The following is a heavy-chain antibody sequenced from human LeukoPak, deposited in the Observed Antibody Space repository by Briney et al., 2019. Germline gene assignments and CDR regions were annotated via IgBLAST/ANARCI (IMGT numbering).Heavy chain of an antibody. V-gene: IGHV4-59*01. CDR1: GGSISSYY. Sequence: PSETLSLTCTVSGGSISSYYWSWIRQPPGKGLEWIGYIYYSGSTNYNPSLKRRVTISVDTSKNQFSLKLSAVTAADTAVYYCAREFCSGGSCYPLWGQGTLVTVSS. D-gene: IGHD2-15*01. CDR2: IYYSGST. J-gene: IGHJ4*02. CDR3: AREFCSGGSCYPL.